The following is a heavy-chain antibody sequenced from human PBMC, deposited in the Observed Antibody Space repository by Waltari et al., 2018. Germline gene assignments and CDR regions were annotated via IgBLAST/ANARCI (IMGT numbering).Heavy chain of an antibody. D-gene: IGHD3-10*01. Sequence: DVQLAQSGAEVKKAGESLKISCKGSGYSFTTYWIGWVRKMPGKGLEWMGIIYPGDSDTRYSPSFQGQVTISVDKSITTAYLQWSSLKASDTAIYFCARRDRGGSVSNYFDYWGQGTLVTVSS. CDR3: ARRDRGGSVSNYFDY. CDR1: GYSFTTYW. V-gene: IGHV5-51*03. J-gene: IGHJ4*02. CDR2: IYPGDSDT.